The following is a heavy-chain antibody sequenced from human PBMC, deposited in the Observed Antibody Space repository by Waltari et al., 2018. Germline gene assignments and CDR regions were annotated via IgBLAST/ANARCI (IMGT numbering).Heavy chain of an antibody. Sequence: QLQLQESGPGLVKPSETLSLTCTVSGGSISSSSYYWGWIRQPPGKGLELIGSIYYSGSTYYNPSLKSRVTISVDTSKNQFSLKLSSVTAADTAVYYCARDALYSSSSRYYFDYWGQGTLVTVSS. CDR1: GGSISSSSYY. V-gene: IGHV4-39*07. J-gene: IGHJ4*02. D-gene: IGHD6-6*01. CDR2: IYYSGST. CDR3: ARDALYSSSSRYYFDY.